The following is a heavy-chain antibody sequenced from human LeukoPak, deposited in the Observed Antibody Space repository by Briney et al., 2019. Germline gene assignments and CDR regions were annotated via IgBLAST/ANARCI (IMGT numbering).Heavy chain of an antibody. CDR2: INHSGST. CDR1: GGSFSGYY. V-gene: IGHV4-34*01. CDR3: ARHTIYSFTSLAAFDI. D-gene: IGHD3-10*01. Sequence: SETLSLTCAVYGGSFSGYYWSWIRQPPGKGLEWIGEINHSGSTNYNPSLKSRVTISVDTSKNQFSLKLSSVTAADTAVYYCARHTIYSFTSLAAFDIGGQGTMVTVSS. J-gene: IGHJ3*02.